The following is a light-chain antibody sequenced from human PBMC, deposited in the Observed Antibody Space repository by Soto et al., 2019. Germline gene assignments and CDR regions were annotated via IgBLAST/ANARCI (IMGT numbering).Light chain of an antibody. Sequence: QSALTQPASVCGSPGQSITISCNGTSSDIGGYDYVSWYQQHPGKAPKLMIYEVSNRPSGVSNRFSGSKSGNTASLTISGLHAEDEADYYCTSYTSSSTNYVFGTGTKVTVL. CDR2: EVS. V-gene: IGLV2-14*01. J-gene: IGLJ1*01. CDR3: TSYTSSSTNYV. CDR1: SSDIGGYDY.